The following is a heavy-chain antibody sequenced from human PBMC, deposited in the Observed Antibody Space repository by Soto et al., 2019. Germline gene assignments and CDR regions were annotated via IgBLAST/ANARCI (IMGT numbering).Heavy chain of an antibody. V-gene: IGHV1-3*01. Sequence: SEKVSCRASGYTFTRYGIHLVRQAPGQRLEWMGWINAANGDTKYSPKFQGRVTITRDTSASTAYMELSSLRSEDTAVYYCVRRHVSATGIDWFDPWGQGTLVTVSS. CDR3: VRRHVSATGIDWFDP. CDR2: INAANGDT. D-gene: IGHD6-13*01. J-gene: IGHJ5*02. CDR1: GYTFTRYG.